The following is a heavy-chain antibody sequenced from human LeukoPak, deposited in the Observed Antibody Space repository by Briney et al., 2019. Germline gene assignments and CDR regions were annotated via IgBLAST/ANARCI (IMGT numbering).Heavy chain of an antibody. V-gene: IGHV3-30*18. CDR2: ISYDGSNK. Sequence: GGSLRLSCAASGFTFSSYGMHWVRQAPGKGLEWVAVISYDGSNKYYADSVKGRFTISRDNSKNTLYLQMNSLRAEDTAVYYCAKDLEGATDYWGQGTLVTASS. CDR3: AKDLEGATDY. J-gene: IGHJ4*02. CDR1: GFTFSSYG. D-gene: IGHD1-26*01.